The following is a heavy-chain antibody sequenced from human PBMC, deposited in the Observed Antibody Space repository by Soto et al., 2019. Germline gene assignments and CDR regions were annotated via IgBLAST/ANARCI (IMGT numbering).Heavy chain of an antibody. Sequence: ASVKVSCKASGYTFTSYAMHWVRQAPGQRLEWMGWINAGNGNTEYSQKFQGRVTITRDTSASTAYMELSSLRSEDTAVYYCARDLFDCSSTSCYHYYYGMDVWGQGTTVTVSS. CDR2: INAGNGNT. J-gene: IGHJ6*02. D-gene: IGHD2-2*01. V-gene: IGHV1-3*01. CDR3: ARDLFDCSSTSCYHYYYGMDV. CDR1: GYTFTSYA.